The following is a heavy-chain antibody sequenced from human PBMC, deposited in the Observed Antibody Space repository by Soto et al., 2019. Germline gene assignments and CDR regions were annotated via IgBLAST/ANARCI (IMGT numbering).Heavy chain of an antibody. J-gene: IGHJ4*02. CDR1: GSISTTTP. CDR2: ISGRGTNT. Sequence: PGGSLRLSCAASGSISTTTPLSWVRQAPGKGLEWVSTISGRGTNTYYADSVKGRFIISRDNLKNTVNLQMNGLGVEDTAIYYCATPFRYFDNSGQGPRLTVSS. CDR3: ATPFRYFDN. V-gene: IGHV3-23*01.